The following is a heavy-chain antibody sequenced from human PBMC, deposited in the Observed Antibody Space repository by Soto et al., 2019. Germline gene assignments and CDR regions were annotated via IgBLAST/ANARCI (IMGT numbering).Heavy chain of an antibody. CDR3: ARDDILIRSNFDX. Sequence: ASVKVSCKASGYTFTSYGISWVRQAPGQGLEWMGWISAYNGNTNYAQKLQGRVTMTTDTSTSTDYMELRSLRSYDTAVYYCARDDILIRSNFDXWGQVTLVTVSX. CDR2: ISAYNGNT. V-gene: IGHV1-18*04. J-gene: IGHJ4*02. CDR1: GYTFTSYG. D-gene: IGHD3-9*01.